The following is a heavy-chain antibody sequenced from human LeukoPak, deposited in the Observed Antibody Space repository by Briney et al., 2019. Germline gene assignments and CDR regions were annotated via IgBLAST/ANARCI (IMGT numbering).Heavy chain of an antibody. CDR3: ARGDFYYYYYGMDV. J-gene: IGHJ6*02. D-gene: IGHD3-3*01. V-gene: IGHV4-31*03. CDR1: GDSISSGGYY. CDR2: IHYSGST. Sequence: SETLSLTCTVSGDSISSGGYYWSWIRQHPGKGLEWIGYIHYSGSTYYNPSLKSRVTISIDTSKNQFSLKLSSVTAADTAVYYCARGDFYYYYYGMDVWGQGTTVTVSS.